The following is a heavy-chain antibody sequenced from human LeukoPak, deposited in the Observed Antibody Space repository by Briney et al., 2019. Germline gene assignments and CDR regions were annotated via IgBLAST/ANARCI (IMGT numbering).Heavy chain of an antibody. Sequence: GGSLRLSCAASGFTFSSYSMNWVRQAPGKGLEWVSSISSSSSYIYYADSVKGRFTISRDNAKNSLYLQMNSLRAEDTAVYYCARDLLIRDSSGYYFDYWGQGTLVTVSS. CDR2: ISSSSSYI. J-gene: IGHJ4*02. CDR1: GFTFSSYS. V-gene: IGHV3-21*01. CDR3: ARDLLIRDSSGYYFDY. D-gene: IGHD3-22*01.